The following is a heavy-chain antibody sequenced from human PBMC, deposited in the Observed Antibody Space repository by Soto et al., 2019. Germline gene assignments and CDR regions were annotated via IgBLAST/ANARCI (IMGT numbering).Heavy chain of an antibody. J-gene: IGHJ6*02. CDR1: GYTFTSYA. CDR3: ARDTGEDIVVVVAAPGREGLYYYYYGMDV. Sequence: GASVKVSCKASGYTFTSYAMHWVRQAPGQRLEWMGWINAGNGNTKYSQKFQGRVTMTTDTSTSTAYMELRSLRSDDTAVYYCARDTGEDIVVVVAAPGREGLYYYYYGMDVWGQGTTVTVSS. V-gene: IGHV1-3*01. D-gene: IGHD2-15*01. CDR2: INAGNGNT.